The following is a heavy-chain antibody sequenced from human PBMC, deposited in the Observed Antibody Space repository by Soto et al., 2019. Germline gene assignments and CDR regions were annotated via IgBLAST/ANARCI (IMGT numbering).Heavy chain of an antibody. Sequence: GGSLRLSCAVSGFTFRSSPMSWVRRAPGKGLEWVSGINGGDDSKHYAESVRGRFTIIRDNSKNTLLLQMNSLRVEDTAIYYCAKRSRVVSSSWHGDFDFWGRGILVNVSS. CDR3: AKRSRVVSSSWHGDFDF. D-gene: IGHD6-13*01. V-gene: IGHV3-23*01. J-gene: IGHJ4*02. CDR1: GFTFRSSP. CDR2: INGGDDSK.